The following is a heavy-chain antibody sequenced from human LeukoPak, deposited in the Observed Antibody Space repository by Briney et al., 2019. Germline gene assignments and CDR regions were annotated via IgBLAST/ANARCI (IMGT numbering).Heavy chain of an antibody. CDR2: MNPSGGST. D-gene: IGHD7-27*01. V-gene: IGHV1-46*01. Sequence: AASVKVSCKASGYTFTNFYMHWVRQAPGQGLEWMGIMNPSGGSTNHAQKFQGRVTMTRDTSTSTAYMELRSLRSDDTAVYYCARVRLGRIDAFDIWGQGTMVTVSS. CDR1: GYTFTNFY. J-gene: IGHJ3*02. CDR3: ARVRLGRIDAFDI.